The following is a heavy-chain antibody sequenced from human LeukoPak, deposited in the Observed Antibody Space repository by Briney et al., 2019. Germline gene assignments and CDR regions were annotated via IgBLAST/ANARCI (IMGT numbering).Heavy chain of an antibody. V-gene: IGHV1-18*01. CDR2: VSTNNTNT. D-gene: IGHD3-22*01. CDR3: VTSYYDSSGYYDY. CDR1: GYSFRKFG. J-gene: IGHJ4*02. Sequence: GASVNVSCKASGYSFRKFGLTWVRQAPGQGLEWMGWVSTNNTNTNYAQKVQGRVALSTDTSTNTGYMELRSLRSEDTAVYYCVTSYYDSSGYYDYWGPGTLVTVSS.